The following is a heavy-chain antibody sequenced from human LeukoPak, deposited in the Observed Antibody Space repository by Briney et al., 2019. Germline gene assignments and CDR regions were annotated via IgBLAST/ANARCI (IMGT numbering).Heavy chain of an antibody. D-gene: IGHD1-7*01. CDR3: AKAYNWNLNYYMDV. Sequence: GGSLRLSCAASGFTFNDYAMHWVRQAPGKGLERVSGISWNSGSIGYADSVKGRFTISRDNAKNSLYLQMNSLRAEDMALYYCAKAYNWNLNYYMDVWGKGTTVTVSS. J-gene: IGHJ6*03. CDR2: ISWNSGSI. CDR1: GFTFNDYA. V-gene: IGHV3-9*03.